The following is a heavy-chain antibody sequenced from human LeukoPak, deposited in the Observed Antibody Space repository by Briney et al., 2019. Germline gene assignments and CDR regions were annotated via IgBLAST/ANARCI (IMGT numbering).Heavy chain of an antibody. CDR3: ARARSSSSVDY. CDR2: IYDSGST. D-gene: IGHD6-6*01. CDR1: GGSISAYY. Sequence: PSETLSLTRTVPGGSISAYYWSWIRQPPGKGLEWIGYIYDSGSTNYNPSLKSRVTISVGTSKNQFSLKLSSVTAADTAVYYCARARSSSSVDYWGQGTLVTVSS. V-gene: IGHV4-59*08. J-gene: IGHJ4*02.